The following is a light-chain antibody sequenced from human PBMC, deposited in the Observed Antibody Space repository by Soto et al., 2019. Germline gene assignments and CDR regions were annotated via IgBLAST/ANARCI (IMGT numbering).Light chain of an antibody. J-gene: IGKJ1*01. CDR1: QSVSSN. CDR3: QHYNSYSEA. Sequence: EIAMTQSPATLSVSPGERATLSCRASQSVSSNLAWYQQKPGQAPRLLIYGASTRATGIPARFSGSGSGTEFTLTISSLQPDDFATYYCQHYNSYSEAFGQGTKVDIK. V-gene: IGKV3-15*01. CDR2: GAS.